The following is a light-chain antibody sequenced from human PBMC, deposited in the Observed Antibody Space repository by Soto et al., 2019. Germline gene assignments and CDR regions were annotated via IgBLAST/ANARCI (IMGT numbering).Light chain of an antibody. CDR2: GAS. Sequence: EIVLTQSPGTLSLSPGERATLSCRASQSVSSSYLAWYQQKPGQAPRLLIYGASSRATGIPDRFSGSGSGTDFTLTISRLEPEECAVYYCQQYGSSYTFGQVTKLEIK. CDR3: QQYGSSYT. CDR1: QSVSSSY. J-gene: IGKJ2*01. V-gene: IGKV3-20*01.